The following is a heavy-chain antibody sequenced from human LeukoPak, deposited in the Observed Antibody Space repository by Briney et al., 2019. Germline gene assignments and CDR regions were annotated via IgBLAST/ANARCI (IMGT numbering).Heavy chain of an antibody. CDR2: INPNSGGT. V-gene: IGHV1-2*02. Sequence: GASVKVSCKASGYTFTGYYMHWVRQAPGQGLEWMGWINPNSGGTNYAQKFQGRVTMTRDTSISTAYMELSRLRSDDTAVYYCARVWRYYDSSGFGPDYWGQGTLVTVSS. CDR1: GYTFTGYY. J-gene: IGHJ4*02. D-gene: IGHD3-22*01. CDR3: ARVWRYYDSSGFGPDY.